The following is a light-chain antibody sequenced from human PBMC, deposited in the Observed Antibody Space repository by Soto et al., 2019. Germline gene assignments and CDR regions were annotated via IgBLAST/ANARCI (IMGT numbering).Light chain of an antibody. Sequence: QSVLTQPASVSGSPGQSITISCTGTSSDVGGYNYVSWYQHHPGKAPKLMIYEVNNRPSGVSNRFSGSKSGNTASLTISALQAEDEADYHCSSFSSTSTLYVFGTGTKLTVL. V-gene: IGLV2-14*01. CDR3: SSFSSTSTLYV. CDR2: EVN. J-gene: IGLJ1*01. CDR1: SSDVGGYNY.